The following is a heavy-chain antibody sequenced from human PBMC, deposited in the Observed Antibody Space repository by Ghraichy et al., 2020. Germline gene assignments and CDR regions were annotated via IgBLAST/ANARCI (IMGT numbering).Heavy chain of an antibody. CDR3: ARRAPYCGSTSCYDY. Sequence: SCVASGFSFSVFDMNWVRQAPGRGLEWVASIYSTGKYIYYADSVMGRFTISRDDSENSLYLQMDSLRAEDTAVYYCARRAPYCGSTSCYDYWGQGTLVTVSS. D-gene: IGHD2-2*01. V-gene: IGHV3-21*01. J-gene: IGHJ4*02. CDR2: IYSTGKYI. CDR1: GFSFSVFD.